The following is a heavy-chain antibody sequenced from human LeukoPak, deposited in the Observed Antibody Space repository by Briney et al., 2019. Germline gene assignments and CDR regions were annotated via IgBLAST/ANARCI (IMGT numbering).Heavy chain of an antibody. Sequence: GGSLRLSCAASGFTFSSYNMNWVRQAPGKGLEWVSSISTSSNYRYYADSVKGRFTISRDNAKKLLYLQMNSLRDEDTGVYYCARGDSQSKYRQFDSWGQGSLVIVSS. V-gene: IGHV3-21*01. D-gene: IGHD3-16*02. CDR1: GFTFSSYN. CDR3: ARGDSQSKYRQFDS. CDR2: ISTSSNYR. J-gene: IGHJ4*02.